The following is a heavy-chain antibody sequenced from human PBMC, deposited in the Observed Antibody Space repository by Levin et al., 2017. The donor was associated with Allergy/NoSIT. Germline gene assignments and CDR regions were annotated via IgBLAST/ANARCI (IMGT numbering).Heavy chain of an antibody. D-gene: IGHD1-26*01. CDR1: GDSISSYY. V-gene: IGHV4-59*01. CDR3: ARDRVIVGSTNYYYGMDV. J-gene: IGHJ6*02. CDR2: IYYSGDT. Sequence: PGGSLRLSCTVSGDSISSYYWSWIRQPPGKGLEWIGYIYYSGDTNYNPSLKGRVTISVDTSKNQFSLKLSSVTAADTAVYYCARDRVIVGSTNYYYGMDVWGQGTTVTVSS.